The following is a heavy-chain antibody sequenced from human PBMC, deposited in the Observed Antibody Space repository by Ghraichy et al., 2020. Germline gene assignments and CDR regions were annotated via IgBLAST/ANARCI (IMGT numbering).Heavy chain of an antibody. CDR1: EYTFTNYW. V-gene: IGHV5-51*01. CDR3: ARLGRAGGRILKNYYYYYMDV. J-gene: IGHJ6*03. Sequence: GESLNISCQGSEYTFTNYWIGWVRQMPGKGPEWMGIIYGGDSDSRYSPSFQGQVTISADKSISTAYLQWNSLKASDTAMYYCARLGRAGGRILKNYYYYYMDVWGKGTTVTVSS. CDR2: IYGGDSDS. D-gene: IGHD3-3*02.